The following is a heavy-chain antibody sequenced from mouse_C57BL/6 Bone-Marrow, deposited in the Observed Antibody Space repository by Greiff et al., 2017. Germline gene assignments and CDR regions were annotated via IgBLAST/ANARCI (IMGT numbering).Heavy chain of an antibody. CDR2: IHPNSGST. Sequence: QVQLQQPGAELVKPGASVKLSCKASGYTFTSYWMHWVKQRPGQGLEWIGMIHPNSGSTNYNEKFKSKATLTVDKSSSTAYMQLSSLTSEDSAVYYCARSHYYGSSYLGFAYWGQGTLVTVSA. CDR1: GYTFTSYW. V-gene: IGHV1-64*01. CDR3: ARSHYYGSSYLGFAY. J-gene: IGHJ3*01. D-gene: IGHD1-1*01.